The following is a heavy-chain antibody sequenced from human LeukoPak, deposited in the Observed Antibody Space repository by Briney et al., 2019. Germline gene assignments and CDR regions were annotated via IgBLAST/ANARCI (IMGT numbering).Heavy chain of an antibody. J-gene: IGHJ4*02. CDR1: GESFSGYY. D-gene: IGHD2-2*01. V-gene: IGHV4-34*01. CDR3: ARNEGRLVVPADMGGGLDY. CDR2: INHSGST. Sequence: SETLSLTCAVYGESFSGYYWSWLRQPPGKGLEWIGEINHSGSTNYNPSLKSRVTISVDTSKNQFSLNLSSVTAADTAVYYCARNEGRLVVPADMGGGLDYWGQGTLVTVSS.